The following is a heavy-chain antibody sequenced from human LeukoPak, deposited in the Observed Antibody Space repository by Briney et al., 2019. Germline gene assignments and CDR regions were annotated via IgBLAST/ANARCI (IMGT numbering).Heavy chain of an antibody. CDR3: AREISGGHDYYYYMGV. CDR2: ISSSGSTI. D-gene: IGHD2-8*02. J-gene: IGHJ6*03. CDR1: GFTFSSYE. V-gene: IGHV3-48*03. Sequence: PGGSLRLSCAASGFTFSSYEMNWVRQAPGKGLEWVSYISSSGSTIYYADSVKGRFTISRDNAKNSLYLQMNSLRAEDTAVYYCAREISGGHDYYYYMGVWGKGTTVTVSS.